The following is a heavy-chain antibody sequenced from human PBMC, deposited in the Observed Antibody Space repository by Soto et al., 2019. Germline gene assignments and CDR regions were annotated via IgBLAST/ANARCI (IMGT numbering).Heavy chain of an antibody. CDR2: IYYSGST. J-gene: IGHJ4*02. V-gene: IGHV4-39*01. CDR1: GGSISSSSYY. CDR3: ARGNDYGDLLDY. Sequence: SETLSLTCTVSGGSISSSSYYWGWIRQPPGKGLEWIGSIYYSGSTYYNPSLKSRVTISVDTSKNQFSLKLSSVTAADTAVYYCARGNDYGDLLDYWGQGTLVIVSS. D-gene: IGHD4-17*01.